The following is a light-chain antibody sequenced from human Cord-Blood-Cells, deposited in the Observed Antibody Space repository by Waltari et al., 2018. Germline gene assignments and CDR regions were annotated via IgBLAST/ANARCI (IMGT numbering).Light chain of an antibody. J-gene: IGLJ1*01. CDR2: EVS. CDR1: SSDVGGYNY. Sequence: QSALTQPASVSGSPGQSITISCTGTSSDVGGYNYFSRYQQHPGKAPKLMIYEVSNRPSGVSNRFSGSKSGNTASLTISGLQAEDEADYYCSSYTSSSTLVFGTGTKVTVL. V-gene: IGLV2-14*01. CDR3: SSYTSSSTLV.